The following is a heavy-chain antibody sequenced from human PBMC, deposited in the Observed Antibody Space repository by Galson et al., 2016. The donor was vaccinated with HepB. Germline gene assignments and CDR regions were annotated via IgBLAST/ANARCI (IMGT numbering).Heavy chain of an antibody. CDR1: GGSFGSHY. V-gene: IGHV4-34*01. J-gene: IGHJ6*02. Sequence: SETLSLTCRVYGGSFGSHYWSWIRQPPGKGLEWIGEINHSGSTNYNLSLKSRVILSVDPSKDQISLKVTSVTAADTAVYYCARGPDYDISTGYFTIQAMDVWGQGTTVTVSS. D-gene: IGHD3-9*01. CDR2: INHSGST. CDR3: ARGPDYDISTGYFTIQAMDV.